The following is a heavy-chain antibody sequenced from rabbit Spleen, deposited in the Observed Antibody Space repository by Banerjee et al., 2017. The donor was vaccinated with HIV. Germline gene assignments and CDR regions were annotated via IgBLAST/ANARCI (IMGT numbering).Heavy chain of an antibody. Sequence: QSLEESGGDLVKPGASLTLTCTASGFSFSSSDYMCWVRQAPGKGLEWIACIAGSSSGFIYSATWAKGRFTCSKTSSTTVTLQMTRLTAADKATYFCARDTASSFSSYGMDLWGPGTLVTVS. CDR3: ARDTASSFSSYGMDL. CDR2: IAGSSSGFI. J-gene: IGHJ6*01. CDR1: GFSFSSSDY. D-gene: IGHD8-1*01. V-gene: IGHV1S40*01.